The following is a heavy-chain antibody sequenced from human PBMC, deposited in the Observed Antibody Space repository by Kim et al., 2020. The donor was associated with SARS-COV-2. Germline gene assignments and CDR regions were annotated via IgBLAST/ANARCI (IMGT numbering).Heavy chain of an antibody. Sequence: GGSLRLSCAASGFTFSSYWMHWVRQAPGKGLVWVSRINSDGSSTSYADSVKGRFTISRDNAKNTLYLQMNSLRAEDTAVYYCARGSTGYYDILTGYYKELDYWGQGTLVTVSS. V-gene: IGHV3-74*01. CDR1: GFTFSSYW. D-gene: IGHD3-9*01. CDR3: ARGSTGYYDILTGYYKELDY. J-gene: IGHJ4*02. CDR2: INSDGSST.